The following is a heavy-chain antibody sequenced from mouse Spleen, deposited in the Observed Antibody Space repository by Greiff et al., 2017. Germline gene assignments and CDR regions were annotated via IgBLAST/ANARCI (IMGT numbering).Heavy chain of an antibody. CDR3: TRSTVVAPGDY. J-gene: IGHJ4*01. D-gene: IGHD1-1*01. CDR2: IYPGNSDT. V-gene: IGHV1-5*01. Sequence: VQLQQSGTVLARPGASVKMSCKTSGYTFTSYWMHWVKQRPGQGLEWIGAIYPGNSDTSYNQKFKGKAKLTAVTSASTAYMELSSLTNEDSAVYYCTRSTVVAPGDYWGQGTSVTVSS. CDR1: GYTFTSYW.